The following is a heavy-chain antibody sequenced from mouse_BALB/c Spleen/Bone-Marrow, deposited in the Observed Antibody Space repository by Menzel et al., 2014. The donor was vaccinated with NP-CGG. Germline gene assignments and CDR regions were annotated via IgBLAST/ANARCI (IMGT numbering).Heavy chain of an antibody. CDR3: AREGGYYNAMDY. J-gene: IGHJ4*01. CDR1: GYTFTDYN. CDR2: IYPYNGGT. D-gene: IGHD2-2*01. V-gene: IGHV1S29*02. Sequence: EVQLQQSGPELVKPGASVKISCKASGYTFTDYNMQWVKQSHGESLEWIGYIYPYNGGTGYNQKFRSKATLTVDSSSSTAYMELRSLTSEDSAVYYCAREGGYYNAMDYWGQGTSVTVSS.